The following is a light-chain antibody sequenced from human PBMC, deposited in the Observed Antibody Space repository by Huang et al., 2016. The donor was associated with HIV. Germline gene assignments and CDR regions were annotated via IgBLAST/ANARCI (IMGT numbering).Light chain of an antibody. V-gene: IGKV1-39*01. CDR2: AAS. Sequence: EIQMTQSPSSLSASVADRVTITCRASQSITRYLRWYQQKPGKAPKLLIFAASSLQSGVPSRFSGSGSGTEFTLTISTLQPEDFATYYCQESYSTLWTFGQGTKVE. CDR1: QSITRY. J-gene: IGKJ1*01. CDR3: QESYSTLWT.